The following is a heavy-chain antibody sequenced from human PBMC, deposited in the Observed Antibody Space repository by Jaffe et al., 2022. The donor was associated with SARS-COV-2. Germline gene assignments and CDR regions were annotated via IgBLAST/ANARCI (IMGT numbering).Heavy chain of an antibody. J-gene: IGHJ6*02. D-gene: IGHD3-3*01. CDR1: GGSISSYY. V-gene: IGHV4-59*01. CDR2: IYYSGST. Sequence: QVQLQESGPGLVKPSETLSLTCTVSGGSISSYYWSWIRQPPGKGLEWIGYIYYSGSTNYNPSLKSRVTISVDTSKNQFSLKLSSVTAADTAVYYCARRGRSGTLMDVWGQGTTVTVSS. CDR3: ARRGRSGTLMDV.